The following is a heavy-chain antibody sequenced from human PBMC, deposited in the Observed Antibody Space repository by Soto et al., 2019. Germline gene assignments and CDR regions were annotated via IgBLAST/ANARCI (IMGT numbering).Heavy chain of an antibody. V-gene: IGHV6-1*01. D-gene: IGHD2-2*01. Sequence: SQTLSLTCAISGDSVSSNSAAWNWIRQSPSRGLEWLGRTYYRSKWYNDYAVSVKSRITINPDTSKNQFSLQLNSVTPEDTAVYYCARVRSVGYCSSTSCALLDYYFDYWGQGTLVTVSS. J-gene: IGHJ4*02. CDR2: TYYRSKWYN. CDR3: ARVRSVGYCSSTSCALLDYYFDY. CDR1: GDSVSSNSAA.